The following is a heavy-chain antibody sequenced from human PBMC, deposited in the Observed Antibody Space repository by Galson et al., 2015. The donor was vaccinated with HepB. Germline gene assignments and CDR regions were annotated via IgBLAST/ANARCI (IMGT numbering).Heavy chain of an antibody. CDR1: GFTFSSYA. D-gene: IGHD6-25*01. CDR2: ISGSGGST. Sequence: SLRLSCAASGFTFSSYAMTWVRQAPGKGLEWVSAISGSGGSTYYAGSVKGRFTVARDNSKNTLCLQMNSRRAEDTAVYYCAKDSRPASGSSHGALWYYYGMDVWGQGTTVTVSS. V-gene: IGHV3-23*01. J-gene: IGHJ6*02. CDR3: AKDSRPASGSSHGALWYYYGMDV.